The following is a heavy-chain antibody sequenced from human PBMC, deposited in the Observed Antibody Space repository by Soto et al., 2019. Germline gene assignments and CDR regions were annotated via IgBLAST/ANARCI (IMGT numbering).Heavy chain of an antibody. CDR3: AMSYVSGALDR. J-gene: IGHJ5*02. D-gene: IGHD3-10*01. V-gene: IGHV4-59*11. CDR2: INHSGST. CDR1: GGSINSHY. Sequence: QVQLQASGPGLVKPSETLSLTCTVSGGSINSHYWNWIRQPPGKGVEWLGDINHSGSTNYKPSLKVRVTISVDTSKTQFSLKVSSVTAAATAVYYGAMSYVSGALDRWGQGTLVTVSS.